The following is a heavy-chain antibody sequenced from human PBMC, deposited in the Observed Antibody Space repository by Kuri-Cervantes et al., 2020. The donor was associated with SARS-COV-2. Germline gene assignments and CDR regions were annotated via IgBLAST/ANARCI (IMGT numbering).Heavy chain of an antibody. J-gene: IGHJ4*02. Sequence: GESLKISCAASGFTVSSNYMSWVRQAPGKGLEWVANIKQDGSEKYYVDSVKGRFTIARDKAKNSLYLQMNSLRAEDTAVYYCARDKTGLYFDYWGQGTLVTVSS. D-gene: IGHD1-14*01. CDR1: GFTVSSNY. CDR3: ARDKTGLYFDY. CDR2: IKQDGSEK. V-gene: IGHV3-7*03.